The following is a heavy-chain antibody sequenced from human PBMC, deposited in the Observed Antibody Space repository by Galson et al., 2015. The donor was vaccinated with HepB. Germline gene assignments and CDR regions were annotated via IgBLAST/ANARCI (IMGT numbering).Heavy chain of an antibody. CDR3: ARNLPPQTTVTTWAFGY. J-gene: IGHJ4*02. Sequence: SVKVSCKASGYTFTKDAMNWVRQAPGQGLEWMGWVNTNTGNPTYVKGFTGRFVFSLDTSVSTAFLQLRSLKPEDTAVYFCARNLPPQTTVTTWAFGYWGQGTLVTVSS. CDR1: GYTFTKDA. V-gene: IGHV7-4-1*01. D-gene: IGHD4-11*01. CDR2: VNTNTGNP.